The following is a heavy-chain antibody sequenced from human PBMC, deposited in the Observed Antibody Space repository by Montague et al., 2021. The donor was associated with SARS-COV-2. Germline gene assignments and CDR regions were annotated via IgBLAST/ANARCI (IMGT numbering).Heavy chain of an antibody. J-gene: IGHJ6*03. CDR2: INRRGNT. D-gene: IGHD4-23*01. Sequence: SETLSLTCAVYGGSFSGWYWSWVRQPPGKGLEWIGEINRRGNTIYNPSLKSRVTISEDTSKSQFSLELSSVTAADTAAYYCARGGGNILTNYYYYYLDVWGTGTTVTVSS. CDR1: GGSFSGWY. CDR3: ARGGGNILTNYYYYYLDV. V-gene: IGHV4-34*01.